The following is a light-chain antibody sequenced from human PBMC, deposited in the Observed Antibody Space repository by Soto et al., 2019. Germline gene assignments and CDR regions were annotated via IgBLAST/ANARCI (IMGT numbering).Light chain of an antibody. CDR3: QSYDSSLSGSGV. CDR1: SSNIGAGYD. V-gene: IGLV1-40*01. CDR2: GNS. J-gene: IGLJ2*01. Sequence: QSVLTQPPSVSGAPGQRVTISCTGRSSNIGAGYDVHWYQQLPGTAPKLLIYGNSNRPSGVPDRFSGSKSGTSASLAITGLQAEDEADYYCQSYDSSLSGSGVFCGGIKLTVL.